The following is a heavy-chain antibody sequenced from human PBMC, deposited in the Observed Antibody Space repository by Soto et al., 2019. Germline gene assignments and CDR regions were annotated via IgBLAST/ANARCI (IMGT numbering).Heavy chain of an antibody. J-gene: IGHJ4*02. V-gene: IGHV1-3*01. CDR3: ARGSIAVAGRNQLDY. CDR1: GYFFTSYA. Sequence: QVQLVQSGPEVKKTGASAKVSCRASGYFFTSYAIHWVRQAPGPRLEWLGWINAANGHTKYSQNFQGRVIITRDTSANTVYMEVSSLKSGDTAVYYCARGSIAVAGRNQLDYWGQGTRVTVFS. D-gene: IGHD6-19*01. CDR2: INAANGHT.